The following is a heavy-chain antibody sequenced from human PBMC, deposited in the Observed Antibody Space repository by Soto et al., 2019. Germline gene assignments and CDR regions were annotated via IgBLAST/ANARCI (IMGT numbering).Heavy chain of an antibody. CDR1: GGPFSSYA. Sequence: QVQLVQSGAEVKKPGSSVKVSCTASGGPFSSYAISWVRQAPGQGLEWMGGIIPIFGTANYAQHIQVRVTITADDSTSTAYMELSSLRSQDTEVYYCARPSGDTGTAHWGQGTLFTVSS. D-gene: IGHD5-18*01. CDR2: IIPIFGTA. V-gene: IGHV1-69*01. CDR3: ARPSGDTGTAH. J-gene: IGHJ4*02.